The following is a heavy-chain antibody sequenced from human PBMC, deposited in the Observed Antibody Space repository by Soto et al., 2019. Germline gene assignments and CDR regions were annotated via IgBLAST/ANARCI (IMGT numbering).Heavy chain of an antibody. CDR2: LSGSGIST. D-gene: IGHD3-22*01. Sequence: GGSLRLSCAASGLTFSSYAMSWVRQAPGKGLEWVSALSGSGISTYYADTVKGRFTISRDNSRNTLYLQMNSLRAEDTAVYYCATSYDSSGYDYWGQGTLVTVSS. CDR1: GLTFSSYA. V-gene: IGHV3-23*01. J-gene: IGHJ4*02. CDR3: ATSYDSSGYDY.